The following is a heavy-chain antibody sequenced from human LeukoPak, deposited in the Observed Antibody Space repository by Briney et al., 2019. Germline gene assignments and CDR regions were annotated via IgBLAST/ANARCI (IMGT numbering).Heavy chain of an antibody. D-gene: IGHD2-15*01. Sequence: PSETLSLTCTVSGGSITSYDWSWFRQPPGKGLEWIGYIYYSGSTNYNPSLKSRVTVSVDTSKNQFSLKLSSVTAADTAMYYCARARGYCSGGSCCRQGWVDPCRRGSLVTVSS. CDR2: IYYSGST. CDR1: GGSITSYD. CDR3: ARARGYCSGGSCCRQGWVDP. J-gene: IGHJ5*02. V-gene: IGHV4-59*01.